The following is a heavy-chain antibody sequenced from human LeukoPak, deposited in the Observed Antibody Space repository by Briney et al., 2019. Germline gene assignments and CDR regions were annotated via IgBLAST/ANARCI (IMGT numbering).Heavy chain of an antibody. CDR2: INHSGST. Sequence: SETLSLTCVVYGGSFSGFYWSWIRQSAGRGLEWIGEINHSGSTNYNPSLKSRVTISVDTSKNQFSLKLSFVTAADTAVYYCARGRQPAPYYYYGMEVWGQGTTVTVSS. CDR1: GGSFSGFY. CDR3: ARGRQPAPYYYYGMEV. J-gene: IGHJ6*02. D-gene: IGHD6-13*01. V-gene: IGHV4-34*01.